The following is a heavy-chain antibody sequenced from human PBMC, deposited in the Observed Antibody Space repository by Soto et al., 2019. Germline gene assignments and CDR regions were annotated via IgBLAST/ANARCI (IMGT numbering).Heavy chain of an antibody. V-gene: IGHV1-3*01. CDR3: AKDLPHVVLVPAAFDY. Sequence: ASVKVSCKASGYTFTSYAMHWVRQAPGQRLEWMGWINAGNGNTKYSQKFQGRVTISRDNSKNTLYLQMNSLRAEDTAVYYCAKDLPHVVLVPAAFDYWGQGTLVTVSS. CDR2: INAGNGNT. J-gene: IGHJ4*02. CDR1: GYTFTSYA. D-gene: IGHD2-2*01.